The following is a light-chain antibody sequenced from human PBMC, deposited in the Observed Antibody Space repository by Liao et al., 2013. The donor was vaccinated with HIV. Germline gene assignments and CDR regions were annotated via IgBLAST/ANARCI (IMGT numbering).Light chain of an antibody. V-gene: IGLV3-25*03. Sequence: SYELTQPPSVSVSPGQTASITCSGDKLGDKYACWYQQKPGQSPVLVIYQDYKRPSGIPERFSGSSSGTTVTLTISGVQAEDEADYYCQSADSSGTWVFGGGTKLTVL. CDR1: KLGDKY. CDR2: QDY. CDR3: QSADSSGTWV. J-gene: IGLJ3*02.